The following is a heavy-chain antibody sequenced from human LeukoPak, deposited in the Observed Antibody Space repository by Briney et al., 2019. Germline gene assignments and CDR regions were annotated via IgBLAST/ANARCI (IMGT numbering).Heavy chain of an antibody. Sequence: GGSLRLSCAASGFIFDDYGMGWVRQTPGKGLEWVSNINWNGGTTTYADSVKGRFTISRDNAKNSMYLQMNSLGVEDTALYYCARDRGVVIATWFDPWGQGTLVTVSS. D-gene: IGHD2-21*01. J-gene: IGHJ5*02. V-gene: IGHV3-20*04. CDR3: ARDRGVVIATWFDP. CDR2: INWNGGTT. CDR1: GFIFDDYG.